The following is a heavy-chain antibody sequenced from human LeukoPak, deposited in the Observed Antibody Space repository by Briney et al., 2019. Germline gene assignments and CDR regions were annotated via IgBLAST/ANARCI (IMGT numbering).Heavy chain of an antibody. V-gene: IGHV4-61*01. J-gene: IGHJ4*02. D-gene: IGHD3-3*01. CDR2: IYYSGST. Sequence: SETLSLTCTVSGGSISSSSYYWSWIRQPPGKGLEWIGYIYYSGSTNYNPSLKSRVTISVDTSKNQFSLKLSSVTAADTAVYYCARILGSGYLFDYWGQGTLVTVSS. CDR1: GGSISSSSYY. CDR3: ARILGSGYLFDY.